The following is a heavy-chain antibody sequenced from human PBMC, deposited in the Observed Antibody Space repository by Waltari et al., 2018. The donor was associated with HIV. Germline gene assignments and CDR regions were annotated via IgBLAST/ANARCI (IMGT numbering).Heavy chain of an antibody. J-gene: IGHJ4*02. V-gene: IGHV3-30*18. Sequence: QGQPVAPGGRMAHPGWSPPTSCTAPRLPLRYSGMHWVRKAPGKGLEWVVVISYDGNNKNYADSVKGRFTISSDNSKNTLYLQMNSMRADDAALYYCVKDQGTFSMINEYWGQGTLVTVSS. CDR3: VKDQGTFSMINEY. D-gene: IGHD3-22*01. CDR2: ISYDGNNK. CDR1: RLPLRYSG.